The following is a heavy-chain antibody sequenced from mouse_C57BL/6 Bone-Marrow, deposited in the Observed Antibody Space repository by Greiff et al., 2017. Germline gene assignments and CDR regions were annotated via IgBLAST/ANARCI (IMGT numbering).Heavy chain of an antibody. Sequence: VQLKESGGGLVKPGGSLKLSCAASGFTFSDYGMHWVRQAPENGLEWVAYISSGSSTIYYADTMKGRFTISSDTATSTLFLQMTSLRSEDTALYYCARRDGYCGFAYWGQGTLVTVSA. CDR3: ARRDGYCGFAY. CDR2: ISSGSSTI. CDR1: GFTFSDYG. J-gene: IGHJ3*01. V-gene: IGHV5-17*01. D-gene: IGHD2-3*01.